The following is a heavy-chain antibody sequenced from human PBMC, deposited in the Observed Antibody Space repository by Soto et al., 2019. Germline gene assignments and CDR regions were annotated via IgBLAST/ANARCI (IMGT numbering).Heavy chain of an antibody. V-gene: IGHV3-7*01. CDR1: GFTFSSYW. CDR3: AKITMVRGPGGGYYYYYMDV. D-gene: IGHD3-10*01. J-gene: IGHJ6*03. Sequence: GGSLRLSCAASGFTFSSYWMSWVRQAPGKGLEWVANIKQDGSEKYYVDSVKGRFTISRDNAKNSLHLQMNSLRAEDTAVYYCAKITMVRGPGGGYYYYYMDVWGKGTTVTGSS. CDR2: IKQDGSEK.